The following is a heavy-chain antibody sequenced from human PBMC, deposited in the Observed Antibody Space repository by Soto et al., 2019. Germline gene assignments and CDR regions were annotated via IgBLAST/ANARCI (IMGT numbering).Heavy chain of an antibody. CDR1: GFIFENFG. J-gene: IGHJ4*02. CDR3: AKELGFALWFFDY. V-gene: IGHV3-23*01. Sequence: LRLSCAASGFIFENFGMSWVRQAPGKGLEWISSISGSGGSTYYADSVKGRFTISRDNSKNTLYLQMNSLRAEDTAVYYCAKELGFALWFFDYWGQGTLVTVSS. D-gene: IGHD2-21*01. CDR2: ISGSGGST.